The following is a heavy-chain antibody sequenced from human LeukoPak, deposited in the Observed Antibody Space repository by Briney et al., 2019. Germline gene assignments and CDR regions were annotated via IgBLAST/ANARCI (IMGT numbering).Heavy chain of an antibody. CDR2: ISTSSNTI. D-gene: IGHD3-3*01. CDR1: GFTFSSYS. J-gene: IGHJ4*02. Sequence: GSLRLSCAASGFTFSSYSMNWVRQAPGKGLEWVSYISTSSNTIYYADSVKGRFTISRDNAKNTLYLQMNSLRAEDTAVYYCAKDSITIFGVVPRGNFDYWGQGTLVTVSS. V-gene: IGHV3-48*01. CDR3: AKDSITIFGVVPRGNFDY.